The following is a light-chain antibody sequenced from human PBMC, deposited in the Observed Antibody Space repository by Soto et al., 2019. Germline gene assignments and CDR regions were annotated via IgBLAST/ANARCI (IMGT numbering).Light chain of an antibody. CDR2: DAS. J-gene: IGKJ4*01. CDR1: QSVNTY. Sequence: EIVLTQSPATLSLSPGERATLSCRASQSVNTYLGWYQQRPGQAPILLIYDASNSATGIPARFSGSGSGTDFTLTISSLEPEDFAVYYCQQRSSWPLTFGGGTKVEIK. V-gene: IGKV3-11*01. CDR3: QQRSSWPLT.